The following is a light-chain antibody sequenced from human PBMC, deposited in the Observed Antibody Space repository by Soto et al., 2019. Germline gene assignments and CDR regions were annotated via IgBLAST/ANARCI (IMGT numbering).Light chain of an antibody. CDR1: YSNIGAGYE. V-gene: IGLV1-40*01. CDR2: DHN. CDR3: QSYDSSLSGSGV. J-gene: IGLJ3*02. Sequence: QSVLTQPPSVSGAPGQRVTISCTGSYSNIGAGYEVHWYQQIPGTAPKLLISDHNNRPSGVPDRFFGSKSGTSASLTIIGLQAEDEADYYCQSYDSSLSGSGVFGGGTKVTVL.